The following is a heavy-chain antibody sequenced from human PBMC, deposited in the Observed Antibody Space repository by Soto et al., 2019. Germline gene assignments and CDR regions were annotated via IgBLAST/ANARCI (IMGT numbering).Heavy chain of an antibody. CDR1: GFTFSDYY. D-gene: IGHD3-22*01. CDR2: ISSSSSYT. V-gene: IGHV3-11*06. Sequence: GGSLRLSCAASGFTFSDYYMSWIRQAPGKGLEWVSYISSSSSYTNYADSVEGRFTISRDNAKNSLYLQMNSLRAEDTAVYYCARVIRAHYYDSSALDYWGQGTLVTVSS. CDR3: ARVIRAHYYDSSALDY. J-gene: IGHJ4*02.